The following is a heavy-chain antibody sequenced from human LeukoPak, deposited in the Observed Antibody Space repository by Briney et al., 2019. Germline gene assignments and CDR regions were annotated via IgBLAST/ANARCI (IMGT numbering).Heavy chain of an antibody. Sequence: GGSLRLSCAPSGFTFSIYSMSSVRHAPGEGLEWVSSISVSSSYIYYADSVKGRFTISRDNAKNSLYLQMNSLRAEDTAVYYCVTSGDYYDSSGYLDYWGQGTLVTVSS. CDR2: ISVSSSYI. CDR3: VTSGDYYDSSGYLDY. J-gene: IGHJ4*02. CDR1: GFTFSIYS. V-gene: IGHV3-21*01. D-gene: IGHD3-22*01.